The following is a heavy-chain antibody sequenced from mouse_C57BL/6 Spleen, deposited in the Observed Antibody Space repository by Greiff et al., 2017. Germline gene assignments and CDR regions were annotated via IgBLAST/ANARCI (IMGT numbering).Heavy chain of an antibody. CDR3: ARSVTTVVANPSAY. V-gene: IGHV1-61*01. CDR1: GYTFTSYW. Sequence: VQLQQPGAELVRPGSSVKLSCKASGYTFTSYWMDWVKQRPGQGLEWIGNIYPSDSETHYNQKFKDKATLTVDKSSSTAYMQLSSLTSEDSAVYYCARSVTTVVANPSAYWGQGTLVTVSA. D-gene: IGHD1-1*01. CDR2: IYPSDSET. J-gene: IGHJ3*01.